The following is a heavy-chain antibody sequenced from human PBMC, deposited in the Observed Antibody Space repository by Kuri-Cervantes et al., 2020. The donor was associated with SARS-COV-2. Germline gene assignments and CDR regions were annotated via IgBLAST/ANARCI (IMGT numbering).Heavy chain of an antibody. CDR3: ARVAGEGPIYYYYMDV. CDR2: ISGSGSYI. D-gene: IGHD2-21*01. V-gene: IGHV3-21*01. CDR1: GFTFSNAW. J-gene: IGHJ6*03. Sequence: LSLTCAASGFTFSNAWMSWVRQAPGKGLEWVSSISGSGSYIYYADSVKGRFTISKESGENSLYLHMNSLRGDDTAVYYCARVAGEGPIYYYYMDVWGKGTTVTVSS.